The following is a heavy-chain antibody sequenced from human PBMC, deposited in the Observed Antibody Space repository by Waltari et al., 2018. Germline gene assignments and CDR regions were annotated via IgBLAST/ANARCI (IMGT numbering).Heavy chain of an antibody. V-gene: IGHV4-59*11. Sequence: QVQLQESGPGLVKPSETLSLTCTVSGGSISSHYWSWIRQPPGKGLEWIGYIYYSGSTNYNPSLKSRVTISLDTSKNQFSLKLSSVTAADTAVYYCARDRGGSGSYYGYWGQGTLVTVSS. CDR3: ARDRGGSGSYYGY. J-gene: IGHJ4*02. CDR1: GGSISSHY. D-gene: IGHD3-10*01. CDR2: IYYSGST.